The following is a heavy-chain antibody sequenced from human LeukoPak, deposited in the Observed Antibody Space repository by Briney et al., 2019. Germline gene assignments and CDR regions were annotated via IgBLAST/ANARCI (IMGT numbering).Heavy chain of an antibody. CDR3: ARLGRQLVGRNTDFDY. V-gene: IGHV4-39*01. CDR2: IYYSGST. J-gene: IGHJ4*02. CDR1: GGSISSSSYY. Sequence: PSETLSLTCTVSGGSISSSSYYWGWIRQPPRKGLEWIGSIYYSGSTYYNPSLKSRVTISVDTSKNQFSLKLSSVTAADTAVYYCARLGRQLVGRNTDFDYWGQGTLVTVSS. D-gene: IGHD6-6*01.